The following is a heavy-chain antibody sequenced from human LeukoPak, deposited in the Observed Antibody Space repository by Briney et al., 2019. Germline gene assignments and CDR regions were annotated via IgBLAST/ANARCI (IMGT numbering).Heavy chain of an antibody. CDR1: GFTFRSYG. CDR2: INTDGSRT. Sequence: GGSLRLSCAVSGFTFRSYGMHWVRQIPGKELVWVSHINTDGSRTLYADSVKGRFTISRDNAMNTVDLQMNSLRAEDTALYYCARDGHNYGTDRWGQGTLVTVSS. D-gene: IGHD5-18*01. J-gene: IGHJ5*02. CDR3: ARDGHNYGTDR. V-gene: IGHV3-74*03.